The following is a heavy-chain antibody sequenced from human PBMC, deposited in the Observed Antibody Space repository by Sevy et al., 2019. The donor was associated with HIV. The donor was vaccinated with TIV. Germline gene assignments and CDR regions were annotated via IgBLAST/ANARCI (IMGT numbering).Heavy chain of an antibody. CDR3: ARVKYSSSWSLWLDC. D-gene: IGHD6-13*01. Sequence: GGSLRLSCAASGFTFSSYAMHWVRQAPGKGLEWVAVISYDGSNKYYADSVKGRFTISRDNSKNTLYLQMNSLRAEDTAVYYCARVKYSSSWSLWLDCWGQGTMVTVSS. V-gene: IGHV3-30-3*01. CDR1: GFTFSSYA. CDR2: ISYDGSNK. J-gene: IGHJ5*01.